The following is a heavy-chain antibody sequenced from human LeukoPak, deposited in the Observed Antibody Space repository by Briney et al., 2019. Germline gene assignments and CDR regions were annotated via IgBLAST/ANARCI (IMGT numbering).Heavy chain of an antibody. V-gene: IGHV5-51*01. CDR1: GYSFTSYW. CDR3: ARGGGGQQLVHRLWFDP. CDR2: IYPGDSDT. J-gene: IGHJ5*02. Sequence: GESLKISCKGSGYSFTSYWIGWVRQMPRKGLEWMGIIYPGDSDTKYSPSFQGQVTISADKSISTAYLQWSSLKASDTAMYYCARGGGGQQLVHRLWFDPWGQGTLVTVSS. D-gene: IGHD6-13*01.